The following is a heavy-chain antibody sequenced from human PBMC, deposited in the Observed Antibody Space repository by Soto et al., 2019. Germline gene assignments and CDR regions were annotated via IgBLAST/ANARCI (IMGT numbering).Heavy chain of an antibody. Sequence: AASVKVSCKASGYTFTSYYMHWVRQAPGQGLEWMGIINPSGGSTSYAQKFQGRVTMTRDTSTSTVYMELSSLRSEDTAVYYCARGRRGYYGSGSGVGMDVWGQGTTVTV. V-gene: IGHV1-46*01. D-gene: IGHD3-10*01. CDR2: INPSGGST. CDR3: ARGRRGYYGSGSGVGMDV. CDR1: GYTFTSYY. J-gene: IGHJ6*02.